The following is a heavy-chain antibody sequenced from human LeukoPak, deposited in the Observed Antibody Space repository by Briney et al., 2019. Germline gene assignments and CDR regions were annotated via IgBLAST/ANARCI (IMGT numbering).Heavy chain of an antibody. J-gene: IGHJ3*02. CDR1: GFTSSDYW. D-gene: IGHD1-26*01. Sequence: GGSLRLSCAASGFTSSDYWMHWVRQAPGKGLVWVSRISRDESSTNYADSVKGRFTISRDNAKGTLYFQMNSLRPEDTAVYYCARDLGNLINAYDIWGQGTMVTVSS. CDR3: ARDLGNLINAYDI. CDR2: ISRDESST. V-gene: IGHV3-74*01.